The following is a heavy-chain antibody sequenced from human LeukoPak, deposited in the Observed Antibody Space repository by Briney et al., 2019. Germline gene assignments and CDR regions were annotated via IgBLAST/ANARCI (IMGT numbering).Heavy chain of an antibody. CDR2: ISYDGSNK. CDR3: AKDGIQLWFTSSYYYGMDV. D-gene: IGHD5-18*01. V-gene: IGHV3-30*04. J-gene: IGHJ6*02. Sequence: GGSLRLSCAASGFTFSSYAMHWVRQAPGKGLEWVAVISYDGSNKYYADSVKGRFTISRDNSKNTLYLQMNSLRAEDTAVYYCAKDGIQLWFTSSYYYGMDVWGQGTTVTVSS. CDR1: GFTFSSYA.